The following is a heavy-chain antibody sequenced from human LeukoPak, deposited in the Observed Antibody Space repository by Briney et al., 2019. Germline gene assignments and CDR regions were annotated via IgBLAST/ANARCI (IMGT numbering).Heavy chain of an antibody. J-gene: IGHJ4*02. Sequence: SVKVSCKASGYTFTKYSMHWVRQAPGQGLEWMGGIIPIFGTANYAQKFQGRVTITADESTSTAYMELSSLRSEDTAAYYCARVMGYYDSSGYYPLVFDYWGQGTLVTVSS. CDR2: IIPIFGTA. CDR1: GYTFTKYS. CDR3: ARVMGYYDSSGYYPLVFDY. V-gene: IGHV1-69*13. D-gene: IGHD3-22*01.